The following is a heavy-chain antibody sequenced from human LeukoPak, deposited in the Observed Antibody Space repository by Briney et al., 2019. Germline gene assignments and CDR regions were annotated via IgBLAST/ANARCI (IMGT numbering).Heavy chain of an antibody. D-gene: IGHD6-19*01. CDR3: ARKGHSSGWYRDYYYYYYMYV. CDR1: GGSFSGYY. CDR2: INHSGST. Sequence: SETLSLTCAVYGGSFSGYYWSWIRQPPGKGLEWIGEINHSGSTNYNPSLKSRVTISVDTSKNQFSLKLSSVTAADTAVYYCARKGHSSGWYRDYYYYYYMYVWGKGTTVTVSS. J-gene: IGHJ6*03. V-gene: IGHV4-34*01.